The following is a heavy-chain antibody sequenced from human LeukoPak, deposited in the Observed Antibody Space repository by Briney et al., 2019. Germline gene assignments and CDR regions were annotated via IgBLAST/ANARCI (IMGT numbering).Heavy chain of an antibody. CDR1: GGTFSSYA. CDR3: ATGGGCRGGSCYAMDYNFDY. CDR2: IIPIFGTA. D-gene: IGHD2-15*01. V-gene: IGHV1-69*13. Sequence: SVKVSCKASGGTFSSYAISWVRQAPGQGLEWMGGIIPIFGTANYAQKFQGRVTITADESTSTAYMELSSLRSEDTAVYYCATGGGCRGGSCYAMDYNFDYWGQGTLVTVSS. J-gene: IGHJ4*02.